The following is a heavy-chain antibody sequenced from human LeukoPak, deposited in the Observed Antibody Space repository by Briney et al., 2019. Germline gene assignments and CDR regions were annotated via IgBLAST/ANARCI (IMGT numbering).Heavy chain of an antibody. CDR3: AKREAAAGFDY. CDR1: GFTFSNYQ. D-gene: IGHD6-13*01. J-gene: IGHJ4*02. CDR2: IAKTGTTF. Sequence: PGGSLRLSCVASGFTFSNYQMNWVRQAPGKGLEWVSYIAKTGTTFFYADSVKGRFTISRDNVKNLLYLQMNSLRAEDTAVYYCAKREAAAGFDYWGQGTLVTVSS. V-gene: IGHV3-48*03.